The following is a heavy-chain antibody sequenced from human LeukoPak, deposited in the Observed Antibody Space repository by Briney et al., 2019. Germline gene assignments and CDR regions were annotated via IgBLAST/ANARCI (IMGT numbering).Heavy chain of an antibody. CDR1: GGSFSGYY. V-gene: IGHV4-34*01. Sequence: SETLSLTCAVYGGSFSGYYWSWIRQPPGKGLEWIGEINHSGSTNYNPSLKSRVTISVDTSKNQFSLKLSSVTAADTAVYYCARGRRILGLRYFDWSNNWFDPWGQGTLVTVSS. CDR3: ARGRRILGLRYFDWSNNWFDP. D-gene: IGHD3-9*01. CDR2: INHSGST. J-gene: IGHJ5*02.